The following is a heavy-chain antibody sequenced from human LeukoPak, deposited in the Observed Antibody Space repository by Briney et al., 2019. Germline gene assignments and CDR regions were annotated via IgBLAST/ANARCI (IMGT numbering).Heavy chain of an antibody. CDR2: ISSSSSYI. D-gene: IGHD5-18*01. CDR3: ARAGSYGTYFDY. Sequence: PGGSLRLSCAASGFTFSSYSMNWVRQAPGKGLEWVSSISSSSSYIYYADSVKGRFTISRDNAKNSLYLQMNSLRAEDTAVYYCARAGSYGTYFDYWGQGTLVTVSS. V-gene: IGHV3-21*01. J-gene: IGHJ4*02. CDR1: GFTFSSYS.